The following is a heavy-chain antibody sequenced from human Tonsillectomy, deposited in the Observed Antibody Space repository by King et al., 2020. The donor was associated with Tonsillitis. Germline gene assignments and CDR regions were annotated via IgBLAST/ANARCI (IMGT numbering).Heavy chain of an antibody. V-gene: IGHV4-59*01. Sequence: VQLQESGPGLVKPSETLSLTCTVSGGSISGYYWSWIRQPPGKGLAWIAFIYYSGITTYNPSLKSRVTISVHTSRKQFSLKLNFVTAADTAVYYCAREWWHDSSGYPTGWFDPWGQGTLVTVSS. D-gene: IGHD3-22*01. CDR2: IYYSGIT. J-gene: IGHJ5*02. CDR1: GGSISGYY. CDR3: AREWWHDSSGYPTGWFDP.